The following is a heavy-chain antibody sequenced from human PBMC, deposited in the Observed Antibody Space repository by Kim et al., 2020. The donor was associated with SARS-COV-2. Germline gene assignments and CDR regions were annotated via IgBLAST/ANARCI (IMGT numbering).Heavy chain of an antibody. J-gene: IGHJ5*02. Sequence: TNYNPSLKSRVTISVDTSNNQFPLKLSSVTAADTAVYYCARRLGLFMFDPWGQGTLVTVSS. D-gene: IGHD3-10*01. V-gene: IGHV4-59*08. CDR2: T. CDR3: ARRLGLFMFDP.